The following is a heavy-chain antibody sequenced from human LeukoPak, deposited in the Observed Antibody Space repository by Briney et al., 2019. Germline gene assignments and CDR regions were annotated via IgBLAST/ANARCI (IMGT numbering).Heavy chain of an antibody. CDR2: ISYDGSNK. V-gene: IGHV3-30-3*01. Sequence: PGGSLRLSCAASGFTFSNYAMHWVRQAPGKGLEWVAVISYDGSNKYYADSVKGRFTISGDNSKNTLFLQMSSLRTEDTAVYYCARGPQRHIFSYGANWGQGTPVTVSS. CDR3: ARGPQRHIFSYGAN. J-gene: IGHJ4*02. CDR1: GFTFSNYA. D-gene: IGHD5-18*01.